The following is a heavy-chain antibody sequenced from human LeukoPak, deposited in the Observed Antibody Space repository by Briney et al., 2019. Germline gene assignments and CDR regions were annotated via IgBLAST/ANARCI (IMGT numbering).Heavy chain of an antibody. Sequence: ASVKVSCKASGYTFTGYYMHWVRQAPGQGLEWMGWINPNSGGTNYAQKFQGRVTMTRDTSISTAYMELSRLRSDDTAVYYCARDDEYYDILTGYSPDYWGQGTLVTVPS. CDR1: GYTFTGYY. J-gene: IGHJ4*02. CDR2: INPNSGGT. CDR3: ARDDEYYDILTGYSPDY. V-gene: IGHV1-2*02. D-gene: IGHD3-9*01.